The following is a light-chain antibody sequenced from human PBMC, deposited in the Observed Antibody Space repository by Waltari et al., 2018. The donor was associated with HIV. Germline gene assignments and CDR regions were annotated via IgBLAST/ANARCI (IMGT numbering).Light chain of an antibody. CDR3: AAWDDSLSGRGV. CDR1: SSNIGSKY. CDR2: RNY. J-gene: IGLJ2*01. Sequence: QSVLTQPPSASGTPGQRVTISCSGSSSNIGSKYVYWYQQLPGTAPKLLIYRNYQRPPGVPDRFSGSKSGTSAALAISGLRSEDEADYYCAAWDDSLSGRGVFGGGTKLTVL. V-gene: IGLV1-47*01.